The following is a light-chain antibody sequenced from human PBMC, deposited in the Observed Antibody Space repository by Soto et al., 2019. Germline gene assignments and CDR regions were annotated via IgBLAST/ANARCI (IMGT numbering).Light chain of an antibody. Sequence: LTQPASAFGAARQSITSSFTRIGSEVGVYNYVSCYLHHPVKAPNILIYGVGNRPSGVSASFSVSKSGDTDSLTISGLQAEDEADYYGRAYARGSIYVFGTGTKVTVL. V-gene: IGLV2-14*01. CDR1: GSEVGVYNY. CDR3: RAYARGSIYV. J-gene: IGLJ1*01. CDR2: GVG.